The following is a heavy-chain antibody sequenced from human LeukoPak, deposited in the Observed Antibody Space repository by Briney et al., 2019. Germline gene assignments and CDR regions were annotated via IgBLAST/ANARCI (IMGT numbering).Heavy chain of an antibody. V-gene: IGHV3-48*01. CDR1: GFTFSSYW. D-gene: IGHD3-10*01. CDR2: ISPASDTI. Sequence: GGSLRLSCAASGFTFSSYWMHWVRQAPGKGLEWVSYISPASDTIHYADSMRGRFTISRDNAKNSLYLQMNSLRAEDTAVYYCARDVYYGSGTFGYWGQGTLVTVSS. J-gene: IGHJ4*02. CDR3: ARDVYYGSGTFGY.